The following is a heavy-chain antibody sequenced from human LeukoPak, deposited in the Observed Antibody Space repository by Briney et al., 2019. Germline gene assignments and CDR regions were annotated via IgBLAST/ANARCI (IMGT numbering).Heavy chain of an antibody. CDR1: GFTFSDYY. D-gene: IGHD1-26*01. CDR2: ISGGGGST. Sequence: GGSLRLSCAASGFTFSDYYMSWVRQAPGKGLEWVSTISGGGGSTYYADSVKGRFTISRDNSKNTLYLQVSSLRAEDTAVYYCAKGGKWDVTPFDYWGQGTLVTVSS. V-gene: IGHV3-23*01. J-gene: IGHJ4*02. CDR3: AKGGKWDVTPFDY.